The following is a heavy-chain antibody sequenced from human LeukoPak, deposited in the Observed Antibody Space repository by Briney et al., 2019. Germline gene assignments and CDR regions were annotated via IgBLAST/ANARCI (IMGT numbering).Heavy chain of an antibody. CDR2: INHSGST. V-gene: IGHV4-34*01. J-gene: IGHJ4*02. CDR3: ARGTWNCSGGSCYSSFDY. CDR1: GGSFSGYY. D-gene: IGHD2-15*01. Sequence: SETLSLTCAVYGGSFSGYYWSWIRQPPGKGLEWIGEINHSGSTNYNPSLKSRVTISVDTSKNQFSLKLSSVTAADTAVYYCARGTWNCSGGSCYSSFDYWGQGTLVTVSS.